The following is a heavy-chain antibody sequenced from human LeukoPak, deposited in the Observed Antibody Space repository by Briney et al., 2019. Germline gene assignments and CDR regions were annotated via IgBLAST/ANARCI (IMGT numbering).Heavy chain of an antibody. V-gene: IGHV3-48*03. CDR2: ISSSGSTI. CDR3: ARDQASDYYDTSGYYYGFFDY. J-gene: IGHJ4*02. Sequence: GGSLRLSCAASGFTFSSYEMNWVRQAPGKGLEWVSYISSSGSTIYYADSVKGRFTISRDSSKNTLSLQMHNLRAEDMAVYYCARDQASDYYDTSGYYYGFFDYWGQGTLVTVSS. CDR1: GFTFSSYE. D-gene: IGHD3-22*01.